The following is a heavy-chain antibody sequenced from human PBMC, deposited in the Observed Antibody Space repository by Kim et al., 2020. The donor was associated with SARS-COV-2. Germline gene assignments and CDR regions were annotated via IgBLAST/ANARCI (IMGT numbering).Heavy chain of an antibody. Sequence: GGSLRLSCAASGFTFSSYAMSWVRQAPGKGLEWVSAISGSGGSTYYADSVKGRFTISRDNSKNTLYLQMNSLRAEDTAVYYCAKPYSSGRVYYYYGMDVWGQGTTVTVSS. D-gene: IGHD6-19*01. CDR2: ISGSGGST. J-gene: IGHJ6*02. V-gene: IGHV3-23*01. CDR1: GFTFSSYA. CDR3: AKPYSSGRVYYYYGMDV.